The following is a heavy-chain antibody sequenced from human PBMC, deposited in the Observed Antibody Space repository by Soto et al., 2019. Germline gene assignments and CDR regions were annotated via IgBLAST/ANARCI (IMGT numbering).Heavy chain of an antibody. CDR1: GCSFTSYW. CDR2: IYPGDSDT. Sequence: GESLKISCKGSGCSFTSYWIGWVRQMPGKGLEWMGIIYPGDSDTRYSPSFQGRVTISADKSISTAYLQWSSLKASDTAMYYCAIARYSSSPGMDVWGQGTTVTVSS. V-gene: IGHV5-51*01. J-gene: IGHJ6*02. CDR3: AIARYSSSPGMDV. D-gene: IGHD6-6*01.